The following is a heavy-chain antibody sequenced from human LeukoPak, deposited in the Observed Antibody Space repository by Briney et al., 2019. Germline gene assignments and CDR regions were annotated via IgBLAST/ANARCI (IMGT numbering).Heavy chain of an antibody. J-gene: IGHJ3*02. D-gene: IGHD3-22*01. CDR2: INTGGGT. V-gene: IGHV3-13*01. CDR3: AREAFTDSTGYYFSPLDM. Sequence: GGSLRLSCEASGFTFSNYDMHWVRQTTGKGLEWVSLINTGGGTFYPDSVKGRFTISRGNAKNSLYLQMNSLTVDDTAAYYCAREAFTDSTGYYFSPLDMWGQGTMVTVSS. CDR1: GFTFSNYD.